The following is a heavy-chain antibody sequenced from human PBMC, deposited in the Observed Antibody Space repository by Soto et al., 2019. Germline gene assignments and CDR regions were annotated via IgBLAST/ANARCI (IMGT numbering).Heavy chain of an antibody. V-gene: IGHV3-11*01. CDR1: GFTFSDYY. J-gene: IGHJ3*02. CDR3: ARAPRKLERRGPYAFVI. Sequence: GGSLRLSCAASGFTFSDYYMSWTRQTPGKGLEWVSYISSSGSTIYYADSVKGRFTISRDNAKNSLYLQMNSLRAEDTAVYYCARAPRKLERRGPYAFVIWGQGTMVTVSS. D-gene: IGHD1-1*01. CDR2: ISSSGSTI.